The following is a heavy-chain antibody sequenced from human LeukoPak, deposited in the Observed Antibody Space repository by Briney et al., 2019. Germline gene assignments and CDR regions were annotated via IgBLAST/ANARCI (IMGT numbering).Heavy chain of an antibody. CDR1: GYTFTSYA. Sequence: ASVKVSCKASGYTFTSYAMHWVRQAPGQRLEWMGWINAGNGSTKYSQKFQGRVTITRDTSASTAYMELSSLRSEDTVVYYCARAGYYFDYWGQGTLVTVSS. J-gene: IGHJ4*02. V-gene: IGHV1-3*01. CDR3: ARAGYYFDY. CDR2: INAGNGST. D-gene: IGHD3-10*01.